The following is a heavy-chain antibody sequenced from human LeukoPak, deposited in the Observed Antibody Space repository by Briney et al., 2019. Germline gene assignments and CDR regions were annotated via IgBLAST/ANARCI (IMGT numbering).Heavy chain of an antibody. CDR2: VWHSGST. CDR1: GYSISSGYY. J-gene: IGHJ4*02. V-gene: IGHV4-38-2*02. CDR3: ARVPLGDYDSSGYLIGFDY. Sequence: SETLSLNCTVSGYSISSGYYWGWIRQSPGKGLEWIGNVWHSGSTNYNPSLKSRVTMSVDTSKNQFSLKLSSVTAADTAVYYCARVPLGDYDSSGYLIGFDYWGQGTLVTVSS. D-gene: IGHD3-22*01.